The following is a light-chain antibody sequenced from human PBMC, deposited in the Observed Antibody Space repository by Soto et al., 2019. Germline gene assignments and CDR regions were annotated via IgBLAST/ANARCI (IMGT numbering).Light chain of an antibody. J-gene: IGLJ2*01. Sequence: QSALTQPPSASGSPGQSVTISCTGTSSDVGGYNYVSWYQQHPGKAPKLMIHEVTKRPSGVPDRFSGSKSGNPASLTVSGLQAGDEADYYCSSYAGSNNLVFGGGTKLTVL. CDR3: SSYAGSNNLV. CDR2: EVT. CDR1: SSDVGGYNY. V-gene: IGLV2-8*01.